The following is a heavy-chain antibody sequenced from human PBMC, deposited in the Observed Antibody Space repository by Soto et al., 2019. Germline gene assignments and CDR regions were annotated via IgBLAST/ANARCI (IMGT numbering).Heavy chain of an antibody. CDR1: GFTFSSYG. Sequence: PGGSLRLSCVASGFTFSSYGMHWVRQAPGKGLEWVAIISYDGSNTYYADSVKGRFTISRDNSKNTLYLQMNSLRAEDTAVYYCARDPSVVVVAATPYYYYGMDVWGQGTTVTVSS. V-gene: IGHV3-30*03. D-gene: IGHD2-15*01. J-gene: IGHJ6*02. CDR3: ARDPSVVVVAATPYYYYGMDV. CDR2: ISYDGSNT.